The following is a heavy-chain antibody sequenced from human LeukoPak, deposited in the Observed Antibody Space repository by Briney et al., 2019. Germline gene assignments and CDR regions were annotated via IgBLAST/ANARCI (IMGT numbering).Heavy chain of an antibody. CDR2: IYYSGST. CDR3: ARAQLEARIPVWDEAAAGTEGFDY. Sequence: NPSEILSLTCTVSGGSISSYYWSWIRQPPGKGLEWIGYIYYSGSTNYNPSLKSRVTISVDTSKNQFSLKLSSVTAADTAVYYCARAQLEARIPVWDEAAAGTEGFDYWGQGTLVTVSS. D-gene: IGHD6-13*01. J-gene: IGHJ4*02. V-gene: IGHV4-59*01. CDR1: GGSISSYY.